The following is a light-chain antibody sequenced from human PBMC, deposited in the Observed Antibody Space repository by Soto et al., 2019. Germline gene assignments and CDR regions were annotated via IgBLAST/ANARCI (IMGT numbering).Light chain of an antibody. Sequence: EIVLTQSPGTLSLSPGERATLSCRASQSVSSSYLAWYQQKPGQDPRLLIYGASSRATGIPDRFSGSGSGTDFTLTISRLEPEDFAVYFCQQYTTSPWTFGQGTKVDIK. V-gene: IGKV3-20*01. CDR1: QSVSSSY. J-gene: IGKJ1*01. CDR3: QQYTTSPWT. CDR2: GAS.